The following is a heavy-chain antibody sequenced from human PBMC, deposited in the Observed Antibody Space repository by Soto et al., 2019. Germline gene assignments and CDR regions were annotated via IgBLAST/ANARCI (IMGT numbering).Heavy chain of an antibody. Sequence: ASVKVSCKASGGTFSSYAISWVRQAPGQGLEWMGGIIPIFGTANYAQKFQGRVTITADESTSTAYMELSSLRSEDTAVYYCARVRYYDTPFNPWFDPWGQGTLVTVSS. V-gene: IGHV1-69*13. CDR3: ARVRYYDTPFNPWFDP. D-gene: IGHD3-22*01. CDR1: GGTFSSYA. CDR2: IIPIFGTA. J-gene: IGHJ5*02.